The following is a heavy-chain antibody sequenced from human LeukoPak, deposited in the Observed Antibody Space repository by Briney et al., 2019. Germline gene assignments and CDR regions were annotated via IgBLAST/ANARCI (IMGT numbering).Heavy chain of an antibody. CDR2: XXXGDTDT. CDR1: GYSFTSYW. V-gene: IGHV5-51*01. D-gene: IGHD4-11*01. CDR3: ARHAYSNYGYYYYGMDV. J-gene: IGHJ6*02. Sequence: GESLKISCKGSGYSFTSYWIGWVRQMPGKGLXXXXXXXXGDTDTRYSPSFQGQVTISADKSISTAYLQWSSPKASDTAMYYCARHAYSNYGYYYYGMDVWGQGTTVTVSS.